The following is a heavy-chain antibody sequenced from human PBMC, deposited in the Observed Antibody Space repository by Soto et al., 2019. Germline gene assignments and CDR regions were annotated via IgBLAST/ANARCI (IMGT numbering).Heavy chain of an antibody. CDR3: ARDDGGTLDY. J-gene: IGHJ4*02. Sequence: SETLSLTCTGSGGSISSYYWSWIRQPPGKGLEWIGYIYYSGSTNYNPSLKSRVTISVDTSKNQFSLKLSSVTAADTAVYYCARDDGGTLDYWGQGTLVTVSS. D-gene: IGHD1-7*01. CDR1: GGSISSYY. CDR2: IYYSGST. V-gene: IGHV4-59*01.